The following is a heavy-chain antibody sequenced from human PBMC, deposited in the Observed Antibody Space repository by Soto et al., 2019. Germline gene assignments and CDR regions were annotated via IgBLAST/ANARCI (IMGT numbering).Heavy chain of an antibody. CDR1: GFTFSSYG. CDR2: IWYDGSNK. V-gene: IGHV3-33*01. CDR3: ARDDERAYGDYGDY. J-gene: IGHJ4*02. D-gene: IGHD4-17*01. Sequence: PGGSLRLSCAASGFTFSSYGMHWVRQAPGKGLEWVAVIWYDGSNKYYADSVKGRFTISRDNSKNTLYLQMNSLRAEDTAVYYCARDDERAYGDYGDYWGQGTLVTV.